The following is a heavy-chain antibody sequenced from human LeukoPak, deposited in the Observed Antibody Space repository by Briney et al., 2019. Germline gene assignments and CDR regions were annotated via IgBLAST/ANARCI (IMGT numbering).Heavy chain of an antibody. D-gene: IGHD4-17*01. J-gene: IGHJ4*02. Sequence: GASVKVSCKASGYTFTGYYMHWVRQAPGQGLEWMGIINPSGGSTSYAQKFQGRVTMTRDMSTSTVYMELSSLRSEDTAVYYCAREAGNGEGYFDYWGQGTLVTVSS. V-gene: IGHV1-46*01. CDR3: AREAGNGEGYFDY. CDR2: INPSGGST. CDR1: GYTFTGYY.